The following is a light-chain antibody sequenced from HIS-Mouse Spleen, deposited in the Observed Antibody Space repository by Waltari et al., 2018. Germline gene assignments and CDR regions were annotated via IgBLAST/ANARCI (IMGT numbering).Light chain of an antibody. CDR2: VAS. CDR3: QQYYSYPYT. CDR1: QGISSY. J-gene: IGKJ2*01. Sequence: AIRMTQSPSSLSASTGDRVTITCRASQGISSYLAWYQQKPGKDPKLLIYVASTLQSGCPSRFSGSGSGTDFSLTISCLQSEDFATYYCQQYYSYPYTFGQGTKLEIK. V-gene: IGKV1-8*01.